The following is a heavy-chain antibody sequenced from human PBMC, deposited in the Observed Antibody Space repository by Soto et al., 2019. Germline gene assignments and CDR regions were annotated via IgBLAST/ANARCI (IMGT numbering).Heavy chain of an antibody. CDR2: IYYSGST. CDR3: ARAPYGDNPDY. V-gene: IGHV4-39*01. Sequence: SETLSLTCTVSGGSISSRGYYWGWIRQPPGKGLEWIGTIYYSGSTYYNPSLKSRVTISVDTSKNTLYLQMNSLRAEDTAVYYCARAPYGDNPDYWGQGTLVTVSS. J-gene: IGHJ4*02. D-gene: IGHD4-17*01. CDR1: GGSISSRGYY.